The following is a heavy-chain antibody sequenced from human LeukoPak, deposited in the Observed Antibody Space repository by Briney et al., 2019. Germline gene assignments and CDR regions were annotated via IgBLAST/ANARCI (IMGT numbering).Heavy chain of an antibody. CDR2: IYYSGST. J-gene: IGHJ4*02. D-gene: IGHD4-17*01. CDR3: ARVSGDLRDFPFDY. V-gene: IGHV4-59*01. Sequence: PSETLPLTCTVSGGSISSYYWSWIRQPPGKGLEWIGYIYYSGSTNYNPSLKSRVTISVDTSKNQFSLKLSSVTAADTAVYYCARVSGDLRDFPFDYWGQGTLVTVSS. CDR1: GGSISSYY.